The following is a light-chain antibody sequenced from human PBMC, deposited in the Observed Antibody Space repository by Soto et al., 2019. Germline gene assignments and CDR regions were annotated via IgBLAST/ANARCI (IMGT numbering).Light chain of an antibody. CDR3: QQYGSSRWT. CDR1: QSVSSSY. CDR2: GAS. Sequence: EIVLTQSPGTLSLSPGERATLSCRASQSVSSSYLAWYQQKPGQAPRPLIYGASSRPIGIPDRFSGSGSGTDFTLTISRLEPEDFAVYYWQQYGSSRWTFGQGTKVEIK. J-gene: IGKJ1*01. V-gene: IGKV3-20*01.